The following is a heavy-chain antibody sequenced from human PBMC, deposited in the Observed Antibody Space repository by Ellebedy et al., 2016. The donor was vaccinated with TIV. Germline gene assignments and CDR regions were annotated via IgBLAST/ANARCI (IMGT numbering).Heavy chain of an antibody. V-gene: IGHV3-48*01. CDR2: ISSSSSTI. D-gene: IGHD2-8*01. CDR1: GFTFSSYS. J-gene: IGHJ4*02. CDR3: ARDLGYCTNGVCYTPDY. Sequence: GGSLRLSXAASGFTFSSYSMNWVRQAPGKGLEWVSYISSSSSTIYYADSVKGRFTISRDNSKNTLYLQMNSLRAEDTAVYYCARDLGYCTNGVCYTPDYWGQGTLVTVSS.